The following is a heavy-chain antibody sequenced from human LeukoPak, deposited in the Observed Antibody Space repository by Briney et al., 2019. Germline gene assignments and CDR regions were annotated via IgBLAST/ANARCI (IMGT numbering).Heavy chain of an antibody. V-gene: IGHV3-30*18. CDR3: AKDRGGGYDIDY. D-gene: IGHD5-12*01. J-gene: IGHJ4*02. CDR1: GFTFSSYG. Sequence: GVLRLSCAASGFTFSSYGMHWVRQAPGKGLEWVAVISYDGSNKYYADSVKGRFTISRDNSKNTLYLQMNSLRAEDTAVYYCAKDRGGGYDIDYWGQGTLVTVSS. CDR2: ISYDGSNK.